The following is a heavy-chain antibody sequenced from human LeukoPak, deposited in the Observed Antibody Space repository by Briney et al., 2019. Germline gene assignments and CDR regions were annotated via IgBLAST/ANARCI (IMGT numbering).Heavy chain of an antibody. J-gene: IGHJ4*02. V-gene: IGHV3-23*01. D-gene: IGHD4-17*01. CDR1: GFTFSSYA. CDR2: ISSSGGTT. Sequence: PGGSLRLSCAASGFTFSSYAMNRVRQAPGKGLEWVSTISSSGGTTYYADSVKGRFTISRDNSKNTLYLQMNSLRAEDTAVYYCAKDLWDYGDYSLFDYWGQGTLVTVSS. CDR3: AKDLWDYGDYSLFDY.